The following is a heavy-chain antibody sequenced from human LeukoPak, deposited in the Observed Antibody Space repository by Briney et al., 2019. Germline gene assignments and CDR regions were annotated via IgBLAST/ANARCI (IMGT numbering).Heavy chain of an antibody. CDR1: GGSISSLY. V-gene: IGHV4-59*08. CDR3: ARHRAYSSSSPFDY. D-gene: IGHD6-6*01. CDR2: IYYTGST. J-gene: IGHJ4*02. Sequence: SETLSLTCSVSGGSISSLYWSWIRQPPGKGLEWIGYIYYTGSTNYNPTLKSRVTMFADMSKNQFSLRLSSVTAADTAVYYCARHRAYSSSSPFDYWGQGTLVTVSS.